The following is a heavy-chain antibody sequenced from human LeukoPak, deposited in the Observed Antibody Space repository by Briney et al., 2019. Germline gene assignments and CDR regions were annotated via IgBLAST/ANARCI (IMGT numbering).Heavy chain of an antibody. CDR1: GFSFSSYG. Sequence: PGRSLRLSCAASGFSFSSYGMHWFCQAPGKGLEWVAVIWYDADNKDYADSVKGRFTISRDNSKNTLYLQMNSLRADDTALYYCVRDRKGGGSVAWGERTLVSVSS. J-gene: IGHJ4*02. D-gene: IGHD3-16*01. CDR3: VRDRKGGGSVA. CDR2: IWYDADNK. V-gene: IGHV3-33*01.